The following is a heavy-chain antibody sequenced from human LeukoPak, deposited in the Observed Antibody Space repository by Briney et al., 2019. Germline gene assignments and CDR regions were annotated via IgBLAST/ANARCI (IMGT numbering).Heavy chain of an antibody. V-gene: IGHV1-46*01. CDR1: GYTFTSYY. CDR3: ARAANMFCDEFDY. CDR2: INPNGGST. J-gene: IGHJ4*02. D-gene: IGHD3-10*02. Sequence: GASVKVSCKAYGYTFTSYYMNWVRQAPGQGLEWMGIINPNGGSTSYAQKFQGRVAMARATSTSTVYMELSSLRSEDTAVYYCARAANMFCDEFDYWGQGTLVTVSS.